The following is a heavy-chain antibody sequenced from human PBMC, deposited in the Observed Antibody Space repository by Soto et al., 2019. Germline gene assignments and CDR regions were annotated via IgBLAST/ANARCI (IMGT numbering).Heavy chain of an antibody. J-gene: IGHJ4*02. CDR3: ARSGLREEYYFDS. CDR2: IYYSGST. Sequence: PSETLSLTCTVSGGSISRYYWNWIRQSPGKGLEWIGYIYYSGSTKYNPSLKSRVTISIDTSKTHFSLDLNSVTAADTAVYYCARSGLREEYYFDSWGQETLVTVSS. CDR1: GGSISRYY. V-gene: IGHV4-59*01. D-gene: IGHD4-17*01.